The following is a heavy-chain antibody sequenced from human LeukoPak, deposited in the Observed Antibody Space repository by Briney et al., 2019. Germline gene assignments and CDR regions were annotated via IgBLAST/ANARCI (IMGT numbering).Heavy chain of an antibody. Sequence: PSETLSLTCTVSGGSISSSSYYGGWIRQPPGKGLEGIGSIYYSGSTYYNPSLKSRVTISVDTAKNQFSLKLSSVTAADTAVYYCARRGGYSGYGPFDYWGQGTLVTVSS. V-gene: IGHV4-39*01. CDR3: ARRGGYSGYGPFDY. CDR1: GGSISSSSYY. CDR2: IYYSGST. D-gene: IGHD5-12*01. J-gene: IGHJ4*02.